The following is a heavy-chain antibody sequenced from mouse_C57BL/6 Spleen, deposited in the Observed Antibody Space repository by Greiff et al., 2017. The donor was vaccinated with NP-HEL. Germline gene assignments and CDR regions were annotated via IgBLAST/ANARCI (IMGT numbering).Heavy chain of an antibody. V-gene: IGHV1-59*01. D-gene: IGHD4-1*02. Sequence: VQLQQPGAELVRPGTSVKLSCKASGYTFTSYWMHWVKQRPGQGLEWIGVIDPSDSYTNYNQKFKGKATLTVDTSSSTAYMQLSSLTSEDSAVYYCARGMDATGTWFAYWGQGTLVTVSA. J-gene: IGHJ3*01. CDR3: ARGMDATGTWFAY. CDR1: GYTFTSYW. CDR2: IDPSDSYT.